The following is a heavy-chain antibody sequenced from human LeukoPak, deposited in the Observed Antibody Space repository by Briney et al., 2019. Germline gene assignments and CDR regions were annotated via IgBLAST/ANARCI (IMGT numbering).Heavy chain of an antibody. Sequence: GGSLRLSCATSGFTFRNAWMNWVRQAPGKGLEWVGRIKSKTEGGTKDYAAPVKGRFTISGDDSKDTLYLQMNSLKTEDTAVYYCLFQCDSGTCPFDNWGRGTLVTVSS. J-gene: IGHJ4*02. CDR2: IKSKTEGGTK. CDR3: LFQCDSGTCPFDN. CDR1: GFTFRNAW. V-gene: IGHV3-15*01. D-gene: IGHD3-10*01.